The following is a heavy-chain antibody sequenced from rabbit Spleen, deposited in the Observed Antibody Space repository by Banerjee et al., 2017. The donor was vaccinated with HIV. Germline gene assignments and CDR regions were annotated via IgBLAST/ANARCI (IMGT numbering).Heavy chain of an antibody. CDR3: ARDTSSSFSSYGMDL. Sequence: QEQLEESGGGLVKPEGSLTLTCKASGFSFSDRDVMCWVRQAPGKGLEWIGYIDPVFGSAYYASWVNGRFSISRENTQNTVSLQLNSLTAADTATYFCARDTSSSFSSYGMDLWGPGTLVTVS. D-gene: IGHD1-1*01. J-gene: IGHJ6*01. CDR2: IDPVFGSA. CDR1: GFSFSDRDV. V-gene: IGHV1S47*01.